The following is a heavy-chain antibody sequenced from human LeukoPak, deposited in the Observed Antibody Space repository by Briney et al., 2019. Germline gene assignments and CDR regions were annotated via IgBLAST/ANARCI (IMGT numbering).Heavy chain of an antibody. Sequence: SETLSLTCTVSGGSISSSSYYWGWIRQPPGKGLEWIGSIYYSGSTYYNPSLKSRVTISVDTSKNQFSLKLSSVTAADTAVYYCARDVNDYVFDWGQGTLVTVSS. D-gene: IGHD3-16*01. J-gene: IGHJ4*02. CDR1: GGSISSSSYY. CDR2: IYYSGST. CDR3: ARDVNDYVFD. V-gene: IGHV4-39*07.